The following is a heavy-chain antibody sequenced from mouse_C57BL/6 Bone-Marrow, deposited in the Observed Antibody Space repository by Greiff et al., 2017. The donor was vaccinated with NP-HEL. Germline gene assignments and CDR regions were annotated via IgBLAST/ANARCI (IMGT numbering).Heavy chain of an antibody. CDR3: ASLITTVVATKGYYYAMDY. D-gene: IGHD1-1*01. V-gene: IGHV1-69*01. CDR2: IDPSDSYT. CDR1: GYTFTSYW. Sequence: VKLQQPGAELVMPGASVKLSCKASGYTFTSYWMHWVKQRPGQGLEWIGEIDPSDSYTNYNQQFKGKSTLTVDKSSSTAYMQLSSLTSEDSAVYYCASLITTVVATKGYYYAMDYWGQGTSVTVSS. J-gene: IGHJ4*01.